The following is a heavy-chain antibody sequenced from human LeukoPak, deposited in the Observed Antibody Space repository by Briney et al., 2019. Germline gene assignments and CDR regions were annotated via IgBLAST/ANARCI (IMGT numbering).Heavy chain of an antibody. V-gene: IGHV1-18*01. CDR2: ISAYNGNT. CDR3: ARVLVGATFDY. D-gene: IGHD1-26*01. CDR1: GYTFTSYG. Sequence: GASVKVSCKASGYTFTSYGISWVRQAPGQGLEWMGWISAYNGNTNYAQKLQGRVTMTTDTSTSTAYMELSSLRSEDTAVYYCARVLVGATFDYWGQGTLVTVSS. J-gene: IGHJ4*02.